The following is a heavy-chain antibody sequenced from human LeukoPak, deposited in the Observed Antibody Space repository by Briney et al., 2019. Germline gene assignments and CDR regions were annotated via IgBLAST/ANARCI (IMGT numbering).Heavy chain of an antibody. J-gene: IGHJ3*02. V-gene: IGHV3-48*01. CDR2: ISSSSSSI. Sequence: GGSLGLSCAASGFTFNTYSMNWVRQAPGKGLEWVSYISSSSSSIYYADSVKGRFTISRDNAKNSLYLQMSSLRAEDTAVYYCATKRFCSSTRCQDAFDIWGQGTMVTVSS. CDR3: ATKRFCSSTRCQDAFDI. D-gene: IGHD2-2*01. CDR1: GFTFNTYS.